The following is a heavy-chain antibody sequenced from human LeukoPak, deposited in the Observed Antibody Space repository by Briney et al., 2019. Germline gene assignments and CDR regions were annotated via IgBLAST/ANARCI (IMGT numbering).Heavy chain of an antibody. CDR1: AFTSSSYA. V-gene: IGHV3-23*01. Sequence: GGSLRLSCAVSAFTSSSYAMNWVRQAPGKGLEWVSAISASGGSTYYADSVKGRFTISRDNSKNTLYLQMNSLRADDTAVYYCAKRRNSVYPITLWGQGTLVTVSS. CDR2: ISASGGST. CDR3: AKRRNSVYPITL. J-gene: IGHJ4*02. D-gene: IGHD1-14*01.